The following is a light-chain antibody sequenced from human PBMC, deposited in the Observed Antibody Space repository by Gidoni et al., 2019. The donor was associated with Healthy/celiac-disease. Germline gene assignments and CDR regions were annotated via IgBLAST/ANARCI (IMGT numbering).Light chain of an antibody. V-gene: IGKV1-39*01. CDR3: QQSYSTLFT. J-gene: IGKJ3*01. CDR2: AAS. CDR1: QSITSY. Sequence: DIQMTQYPSSLSASVGDRVTITCRASQSITSYVNWYQQKPGKVPKLLIYAASRLQSGVPSRVSGSGSGADFTLTISSLQPEDFATYHCQQSYSTLFTFGPGTKVDIK.